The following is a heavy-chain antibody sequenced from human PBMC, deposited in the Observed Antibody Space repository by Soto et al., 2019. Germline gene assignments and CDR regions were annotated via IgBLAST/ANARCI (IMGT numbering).Heavy chain of an antibody. Sequence: QVQLVQSGAEVKKPGASVKVSCKASGYTFTSCDINWVRQATGQGLEWMGWMNPKSGNTGYAQKFQGRVTMTRNISISTAYMELSSLRSEDTAVYYCAPITSGYGWFDPWGQGTLVTVSS. CDR1: GYTFTSCD. D-gene: IGHD3-22*01. V-gene: IGHV1-8*01. CDR2: MNPKSGNT. J-gene: IGHJ5*02. CDR3: APITSGYGWFDP.